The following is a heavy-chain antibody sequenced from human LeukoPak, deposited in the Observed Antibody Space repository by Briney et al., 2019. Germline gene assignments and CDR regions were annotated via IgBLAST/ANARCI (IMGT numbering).Heavy chain of an antibody. D-gene: IGHD2-21*02. Sequence: PGGSLRLSCAASGFPFSSYEMNWVRQAPGKGLEWVSYISGSGRTIYYADSVKGRFTISRDNAKSSLYLQMNSLRAEDTAVYYCASLYCGADCYSGYWGQGTLVTVSS. CDR1: GFPFSSYE. J-gene: IGHJ4*02. CDR2: ISGSGRTI. V-gene: IGHV3-48*03. CDR3: ASLYCGADCYSGY.